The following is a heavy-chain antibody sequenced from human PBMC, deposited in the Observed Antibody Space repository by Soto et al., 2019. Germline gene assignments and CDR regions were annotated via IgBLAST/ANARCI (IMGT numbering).Heavy chain of an antibody. CDR1: GYTFTGYY. V-gene: IGHV1-2*04. CDR3: ARSWDPLNWFDP. Sequence: RAAVKVSCKASGYTFTGYYMHWVRQAPGQGLEWMGWINPNSGGTNYAQKFQGWVTMTRDTSISTAYMELSRLRSDDTAVYYCARSWDPLNWFDPWGQGTLVTVSS. CDR2: INPNSGGT. J-gene: IGHJ5*02. D-gene: IGHD1-26*01.